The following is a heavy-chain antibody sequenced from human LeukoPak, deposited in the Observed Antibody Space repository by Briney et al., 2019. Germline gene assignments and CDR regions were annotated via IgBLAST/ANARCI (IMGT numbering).Heavy chain of an antibody. CDR2: INWNGGST. Sequence: GGSLRLSCAASGFTFDEYGMSWVRQAPGKGLEWVSGINWNGGSTGYADSVKGRFTISRDNAKNSLYLQMNSLRAEDTALYYCARGYYYDSSGYYYWDYFDYWGQGTLVTVSS. J-gene: IGHJ4*02. V-gene: IGHV3-20*04. D-gene: IGHD3-22*01. CDR1: GFTFDEYG. CDR3: ARGYYYDSSGYYYWDYFDY.